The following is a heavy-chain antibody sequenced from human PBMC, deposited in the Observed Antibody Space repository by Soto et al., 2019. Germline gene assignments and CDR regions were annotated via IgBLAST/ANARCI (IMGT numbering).Heavy chain of an antibody. D-gene: IGHD3-22*01. CDR1: GFTFSKYA. CDR3: AKDTYYHDSSGFYIFDY. J-gene: IGHJ4*02. Sequence: GGSLRLSCAASGFTFSKYAMNWVRQAPGKGLEWVSTINSSGGSTSYADSVKGRFTISRDNSENTLYLQMNSLRAEDTAVYYCAKDTYYHDSSGFYIFDYWGQGTLVTVSS. CDR2: INSSGGST. V-gene: IGHV3-23*01.